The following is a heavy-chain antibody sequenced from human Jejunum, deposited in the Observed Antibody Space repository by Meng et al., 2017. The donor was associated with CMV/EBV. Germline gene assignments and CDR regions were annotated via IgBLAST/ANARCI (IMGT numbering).Heavy chain of an antibody. D-gene: IGHD3-3*01. Sequence: TCTVSGGTTNTYYWTWIRQPTGKRLGWIGYIYYRRSTNCNPSLKNRVTISLNTSKNQFSLKLNSVTAADTAVYYCARVFGPRYFDYWGQGTLVPSPQ. CDR3: ARVFGPRYFDY. CDR2: IYYRRST. V-gene: IGHV4-59*01. J-gene: IGHJ4*02. CDR1: GGTTNTYY.